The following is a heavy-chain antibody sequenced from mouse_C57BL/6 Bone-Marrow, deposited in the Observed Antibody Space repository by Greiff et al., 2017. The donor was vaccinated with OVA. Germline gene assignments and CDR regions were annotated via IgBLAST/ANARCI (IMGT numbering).Heavy chain of an antibody. D-gene: IGHD2-4*01. CDR2: ISGGGGNT. Sequence: DVKLVESGGGLVKPGGSLKLSCAASGFTFSSYTMSWVRQTPEKRLEWVATISGGGGNTYYPDSVKGRFTISRDNAKNTLYLQMSSLRAEDTALYYCARQLRRFDYWGQGTTLTVSS. V-gene: IGHV5-9*01. J-gene: IGHJ2*01. CDR3: ARQLRRFDY. CDR1: GFTFSSYT.